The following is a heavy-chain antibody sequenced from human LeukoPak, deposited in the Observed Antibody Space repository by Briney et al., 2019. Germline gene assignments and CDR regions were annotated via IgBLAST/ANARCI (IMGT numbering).Heavy chain of an antibody. Sequence: PGGSLRLSCAASGFTFSSYSMNWVRQAPGKGLEWVSSITSDSRYIFYADSVKGRFTISRDNAKNSLYLQMNSLRAEDTAVYYCARAGGYSRALQYWGQGTPVTVSS. CDR1: GFTFSSYS. CDR2: ITSDSRYI. CDR3: ARAGGYSRALQY. J-gene: IGHJ1*01. V-gene: IGHV3-21*01. D-gene: IGHD5-18*01.